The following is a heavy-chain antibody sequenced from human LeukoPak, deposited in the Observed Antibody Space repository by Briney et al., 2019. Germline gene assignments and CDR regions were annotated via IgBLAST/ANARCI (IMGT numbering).Heavy chain of an antibody. Sequence: GGSLRLSCAASGFTFSSYAMQWVRQAPGKGLEWVSGIGSDSNTHYADSVKGRFTISRDNSQNTLYLQMSSLRAEDTAVYYCAKDLLRWSFDSWGQGILVTVSS. J-gene: IGHJ4*02. D-gene: IGHD4-23*01. CDR1: GFTFSSYA. CDR2: IGSDSNT. V-gene: IGHV3-23*01. CDR3: AKDLLRWSFDS.